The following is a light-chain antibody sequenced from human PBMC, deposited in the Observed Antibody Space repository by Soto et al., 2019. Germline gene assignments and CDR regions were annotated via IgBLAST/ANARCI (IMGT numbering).Light chain of an antibody. Sequence: QSALTQPPSASGTPGQRVTISCSGSSSNIGSNTVNWYQQLPGTAPTLLIYSTNQRPSGVPDRFSGSKSGTSASLAISGLQSEDEADYYCAAWDDSLNAVVFGGGTKLTVL. CDR1: SSNIGSNT. V-gene: IGLV1-44*01. J-gene: IGLJ2*01. CDR3: AAWDDSLNAVV. CDR2: STN.